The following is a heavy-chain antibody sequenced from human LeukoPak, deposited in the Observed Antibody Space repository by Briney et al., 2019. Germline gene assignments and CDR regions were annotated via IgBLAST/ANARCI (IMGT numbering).Heavy chain of an antibody. D-gene: IGHD2-21*02. CDR2: IAYDGSDK. V-gene: IGHV3-30*18. J-gene: IGHJ4*02. Sequence: PGGSLRLSCSASGFTFSAYAMHWVRQAPGKGLEWVAVIAYDGSDKYYADSGKGRFTISRDNSKNTLYLQLNSLRTDDTAVYYCAKCLGNDCYSFDYWGQGTLVTVSS. CDR1: GFTFSAYA. CDR3: AKCLGNDCYSFDY.